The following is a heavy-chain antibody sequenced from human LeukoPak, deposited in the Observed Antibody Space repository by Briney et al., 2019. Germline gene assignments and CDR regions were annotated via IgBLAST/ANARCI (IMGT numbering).Heavy chain of an antibody. Sequence: GASVKVSCKASGYTFTSYGISWVRQAPGQGLEWMGWISAYNGNTNYAQKLQGRVTMTTDTSTSTAYMELRSLRSDDTAVYYCAGAGASSNYGGMDVWGQGTTVTVSS. CDR3: AGAGASSNYGGMDV. J-gene: IGHJ6*02. V-gene: IGHV1-18*01. CDR2: ISAYNGNT. D-gene: IGHD2-8*02. CDR1: GYTFTSYG.